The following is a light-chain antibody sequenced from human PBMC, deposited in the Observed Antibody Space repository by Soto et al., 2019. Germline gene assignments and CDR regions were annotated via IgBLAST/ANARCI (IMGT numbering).Light chain of an antibody. CDR2: AAS. Sequence: DIQITQSPSSLSASLGARFIISCLASQTISSHLNWYQQKPGKAANLLVYAASSLQSGVTSRFTGSGSGTDFTLTISSLQPEDFATYFCQQSYTTPITVGQGTRLEIK. CDR3: QQSYTTPIT. CDR1: QTISSH. J-gene: IGKJ5*01. V-gene: IGKV1-39*01.